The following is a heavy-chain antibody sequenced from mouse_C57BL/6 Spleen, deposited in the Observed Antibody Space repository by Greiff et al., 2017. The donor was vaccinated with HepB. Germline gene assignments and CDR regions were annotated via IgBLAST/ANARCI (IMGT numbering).Heavy chain of an antibody. CDR2: INPNNGGT. CDR3: AALDWDVGYYFDY. V-gene: IGHV1-26*01. J-gene: IGHJ2*01. CDR1: GYTFTDYY. D-gene: IGHD4-1*01. Sequence: EVQLQQSGPELVKPGASVKISCKASGYTFTDYYMNWVKQSHGKSLEWIGDINPNNGGTSYNQKFKGKATLTVDKSSSTAYMELRSLTSEDSAVYYCAALDWDVGYYFDYWGQGTTLTVSS.